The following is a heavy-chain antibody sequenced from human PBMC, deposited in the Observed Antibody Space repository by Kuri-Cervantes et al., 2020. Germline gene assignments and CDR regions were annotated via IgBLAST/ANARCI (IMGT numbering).Heavy chain of an antibody. D-gene: IGHD3-16*01. Sequence: GESLKISCAASGFTVSSNPMNWVRQAPGKGLEWVSIIYASGSTYYADSVKGRFTISRDNAKNSLYLQMNSLRAEDTAVYYCARGGAVVTLWGVYFDYWGQGTLVTVSS. CDR3: ARGGAVVTLWGVYFDY. CDR1: GFTVSSNP. V-gene: IGHV3-53*01. J-gene: IGHJ4*02. CDR2: IYASGST.